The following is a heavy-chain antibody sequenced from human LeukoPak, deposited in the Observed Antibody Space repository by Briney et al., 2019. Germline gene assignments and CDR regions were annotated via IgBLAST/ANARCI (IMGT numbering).Heavy chain of an antibody. V-gene: IGHV4-4*07. CDR3: ARGLGSSSWYVAQRYWYFDL. Sequence: SETLSLTCTVSGGSISSYYWSWIRQPAGKGLEWIGRIYTSGSTNYNPSLKSRVTMSVDTSKNQFSRKLSSVTAADTAVYYCARGLGSSSWYVAQRYWYFDLWGRGTLVTVSS. J-gene: IGHJ2*01. CDR1: GGSISSYY. D-gene: IGHD6-13*01. CDR2: IYTSGST.